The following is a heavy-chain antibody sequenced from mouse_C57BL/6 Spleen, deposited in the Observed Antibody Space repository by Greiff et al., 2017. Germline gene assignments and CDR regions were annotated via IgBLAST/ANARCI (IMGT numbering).Heavy chain of an antibody. CDR1: GYAFSSSW. CDR3: AKNWDGVAV. D-gene: IGHD4-1*01. CDR2: IYPGDGAT. J-gene: IGHJ1*03. Sequence: VQLQQSGPGLVQPGASVKISCTASGYAFSSSWMNWVKQRPGKGLEWIGRIYPGDGATNYNGKFKGKATLTADKSSSTSYMQLSSLTSEDSAVYVCAKNWDGVAVWGTGTTVTVSA. V-gene: IGHV1-82*01.